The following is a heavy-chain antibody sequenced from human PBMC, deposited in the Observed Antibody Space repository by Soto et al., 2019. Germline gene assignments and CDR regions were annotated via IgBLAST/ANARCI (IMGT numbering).Heavy chain of an antibody. J-gene: IGHJ4*02. D-gene: IGHD6-19*01. CDR1: GFTFSSYS. V-gene: IGHV3-21*01. CDR3: ARVNRDSSGRGRGLDY. CDR2: ISSSSSYI. Sequence: EVQLVESGGGLVKPGGSLRLSCAASGFTFSSYSMNWVRQAPGKGLEWVSSISSSSSYIYYADSVKGRFTISRDNAKNSLYLQMNSLRAEDTAVYYCARVNRDSSGRGRGLDYWGQGTLVTVSS.